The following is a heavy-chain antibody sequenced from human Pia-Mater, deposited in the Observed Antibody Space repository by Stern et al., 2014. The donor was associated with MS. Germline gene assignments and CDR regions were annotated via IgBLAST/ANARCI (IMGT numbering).Heavy chain of an antibody. D-gene: IGHD5-24*01. CDR3: SRDADAYSLVFGY. J-gene: IGHJ4*02. V-gene: IGHV4-30-4*01. CDR2: IHNSGTT. CDR1: GGSISSAEYY. Sequence: QVQLQESGPGLVKPSQTLSLTCAVTGGSISSAEYYWSWIRQSPGKGLEXMGYIHNSGTTYYNPSLKSRVTISVDTSKNQFSLKVRSVTAADTAVYYCSRDADAYSLVFGYWGRGTLVTVSS.